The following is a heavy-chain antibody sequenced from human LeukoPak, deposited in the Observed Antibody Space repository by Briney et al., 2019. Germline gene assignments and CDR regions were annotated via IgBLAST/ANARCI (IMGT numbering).Heavy chain of an antibody. Sequence: GASVKVSCKASGYTFTGYYMHWVRQAPGQGLEWMGWINPNSGGTNYAQKFQGRVTMTRDTSISTAYMELSRLRSDDTAVYYCARGEALGYCSSTSCHNWFDPWGQGTLVTASS. D-gene: IGHD2-2*01. J-gene: IGHJ5*02. V-gene: IGHV1-2*02. CDR1: GYTFTGYY. CDR2: INPNSGGT. CDR3: ARGEALGYCSSTSCHNWFDP.